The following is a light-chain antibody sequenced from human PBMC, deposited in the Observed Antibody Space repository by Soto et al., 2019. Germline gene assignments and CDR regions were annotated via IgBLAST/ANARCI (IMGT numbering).Light chain of an antibody. CDR3: QHYNNWPQA. Sequence: EIVLTQSPATLSVSPGERATLSCRASQGISSNLAWYQHTPGQAPRLLIYGASTRATGNPATFIASGSATAFTLTISSLESADFEVYYCQHYNNWPQAFSHGTGVEIK. CDR2: GAS. V-gene: IGKV3-15*01. J-gene: IGKJ5*01. CDR1: QGISSN.